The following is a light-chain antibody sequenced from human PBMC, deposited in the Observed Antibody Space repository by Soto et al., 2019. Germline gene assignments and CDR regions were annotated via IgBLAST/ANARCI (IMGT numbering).Light chain of an antibody. J-gene: IGKJ3*01. CDR1: QSVSSS. Sequence: EIVVTQSPATLSVSPGERVTLSCRASQSVSSSLAWYQQRPGQAPRLLIYDTSTRAAGIAARFSGSGSGTEFTLTISSLQSEDSAVYYCQQYKNWPHFTFGPGTTVDIK. V-gene: IGKV3-15*01. CDR2: DTS. CDR3: QQYKNWPHFT.